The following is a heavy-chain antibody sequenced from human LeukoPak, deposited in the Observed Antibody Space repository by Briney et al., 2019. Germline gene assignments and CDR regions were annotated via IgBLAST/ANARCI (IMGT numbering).Heavy chain of an antibody. CDR2: IIPIFGTA. J-gene: IGHJ6*03. D-gene: IGHD3-3*01. Sequence: SVKVSCKASGGTFSSYAISWVRQAPGQGLKWMGGIIPIFGTANYAQKFQGRVTITTDESTSTAYMELSSLRSEDTAVYYCARAYDFWSSPMDVWGKGTTVTVSS. CDR1: GGTFSSYA. CDR3: ARAYDFWSSPMDV. V-gene: IGHV1-69*05.